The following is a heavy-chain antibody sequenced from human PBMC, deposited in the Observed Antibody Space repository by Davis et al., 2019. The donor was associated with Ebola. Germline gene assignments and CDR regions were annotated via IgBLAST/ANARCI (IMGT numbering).Heavy chain of an antibody. J-gene: IGHJ4*02. D-gene: IGHD1-26*01. CDR2: ISGSGGST. V-gene: IGHV3-23*01. CDR1: GFTFSSYA. CDR3: AKDRWELLLSYFDY. Sequence: GESLKISCVASGFTFSSYAMSWVRQAPGKGLEWVSAISGSGGSTYYADSVKGRFTISRDNSKNTLYLQMNSLRAEDTAVYYCAKDRWELLLSYFDYWGQGTLVTVSS.